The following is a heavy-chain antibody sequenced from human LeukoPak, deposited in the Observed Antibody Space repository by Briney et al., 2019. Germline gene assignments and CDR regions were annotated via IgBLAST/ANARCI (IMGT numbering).Heavy chain of an antibody. J-gene: IGHJ3*02. Sequence: GGSLRLSCAASGFTFSNYALSWVRQAPGKGLEWVSAISSGGDTTYYADSVKGRFTVSRDNSKNTLCLQMNSLRAEDTAIYYCAEARRGSGWYDAFDMWGQGTMVTVSS. CDR1: GFTFSNYA. V-gene: IGHV3-23*01. CDR3: AEARRGSGWYDAFDM. CDR2: ISSGGDTT. D-gene: IGHD6-19*01.